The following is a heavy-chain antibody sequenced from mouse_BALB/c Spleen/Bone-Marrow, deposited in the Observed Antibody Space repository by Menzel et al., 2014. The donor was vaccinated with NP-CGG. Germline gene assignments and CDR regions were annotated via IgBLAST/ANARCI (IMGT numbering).Heavy chain of an antibody. CDR1: GFTFTDYY. D-gene: IGHD2-3*01. Sequence: DVKLVEFGGGLVQPGGSLRLSCATSGFTFTDYYMNWVRQPPGKALEWLGFIRNKANGYTTEYSASVKGRFTISRDNSQSILYLQMNTLRAEDSATYYCARDTGRLLLDYWGQGTTLTVSS. J-gene: IGHJ2*01. CDR3: ARDTGRLLLDY. CDR2: IRNKANGYTT. V-gene: IGHV7-3*02.